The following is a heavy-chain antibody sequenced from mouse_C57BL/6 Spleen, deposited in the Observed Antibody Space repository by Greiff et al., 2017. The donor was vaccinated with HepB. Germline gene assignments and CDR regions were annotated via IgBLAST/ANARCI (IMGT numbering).Heavy chain of an antibody. CDR2: IYPGNSDT. CDR3: TKCGRFYFDY. Sequence: DVKLQESGTVLARPGASVKMSCKTSGYTFTSYWMHWVKQRPGQGLEWIGAIYPGNSDTSYNQKFKGKATLTAVTSASTAYMEHSSLTNEDSAVYYCTKCGRFYFDYWGQGTTLTVSS. J-gene: IGHJ2*01. D-gene: IGHD1-1*02. V-gene: IGHV1-5*01. CDR1: GYTFTSYW.